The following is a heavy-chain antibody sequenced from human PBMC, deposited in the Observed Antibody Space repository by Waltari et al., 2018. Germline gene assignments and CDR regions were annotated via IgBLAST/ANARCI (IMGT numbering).Heavy chain of an antibody. CDR3: ARDHNWGPDY. CDR2: IHPGGGDT. CDR1: GYTFTNFY. J-gene: IGHJ4*02. D-gene: IGHD7-27*01. V-gene: IGHV1-2*02. Sequence: QVQLVQSGAELKNPGASVRVPCKTSGYTFTNFYFHWVRQAPGQGLEWMGWIHPGGGDTNYAQKFQSRVTLTRDTSIDTAYLELNGLTSDDTAIYYCARDHNWGPDYWGQGTLVTVSS.